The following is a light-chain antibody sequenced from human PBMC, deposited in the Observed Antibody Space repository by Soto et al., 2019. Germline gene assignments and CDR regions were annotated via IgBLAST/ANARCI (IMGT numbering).Light chain of an antibody. Sequence: DVVMTQSPLSLPVTLGQPASISCRSSQSLAYSDGNTYLNWFQQRPGQSPRRLFYKVSNRDSGVPDRFSGSGSGTDCTLKISRVEAEDVGVYYCMQGTHSPYTFGQGTKLEIK. J-gene: IGKJ2*01. CDR3: MQGTHSPYT. V-gene: IGKV2-30*01. CDR2: KVS. CDR1: QSLAYSDGNTY.